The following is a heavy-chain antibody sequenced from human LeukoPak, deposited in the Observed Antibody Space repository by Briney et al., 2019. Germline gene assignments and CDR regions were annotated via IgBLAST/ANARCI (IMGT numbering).Heavy chain of an antibody. D-gene: IGHD2-8*01. CDR3: ARDRANGMSDY. V-gene: IGHV3-7*01. J-gene: IGHJ4*02. CDR2: IKQDGSEK. CDR1: GFTFSSYW. Sequence: GGSLRLSCAASGFTFSSYWMGWVRQAPGKGLEWVANIKQDGSEKYHVDSVKGRFTISRDNAKNSLYLQMNSLRAEDTAVYYCARDRANGMSDYWGQGTLVTVSS.